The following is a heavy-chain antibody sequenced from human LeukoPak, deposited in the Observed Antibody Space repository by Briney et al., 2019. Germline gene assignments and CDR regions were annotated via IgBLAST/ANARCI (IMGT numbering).Heavy chain of an antibody. V-gene: IGHV4-34*01. D-gene: IGHD3-22*01. Sequence: GSPRLSCAASGFTLNNYAMSWIRQPPGKGLEWIGEINHSGSTNYNPSLKSRVTISVDTSKNQFSLKLSSVTAADTAAYYCGSLSSGYYSRFDYWGQGTLVTVSS. CDR1: GFTLNNYA. CDR3: GSLSSGYYSRFDY. J-gene: IGHJ4*02. CDR2: INHSGST.